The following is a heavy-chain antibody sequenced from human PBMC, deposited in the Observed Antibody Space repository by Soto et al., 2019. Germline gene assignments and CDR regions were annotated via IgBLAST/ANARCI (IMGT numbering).Heavy chain of an antibody. CDR3: ARVGVGSLDAFDI. CDR1: GFTFSSFE. J-gene: IGHJ3*02. V-gene: IGHV3-48*03. CDR2: TSSSGATI. D-gene: IGHD1-26*01. Sequence: EEQLEESGGGLVQPGGSLRLSCAASGFTFSSFEMNWVRQGPGKGLEWVSYTSSSGATIYYADSVKGRFTISRDNAKNTLYLQMNSLRVEDTAVSYCARVGVGSLDAFDIWGQGTMVTVSS.